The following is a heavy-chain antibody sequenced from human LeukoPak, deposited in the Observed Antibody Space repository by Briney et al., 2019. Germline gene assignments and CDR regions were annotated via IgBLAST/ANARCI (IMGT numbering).Heavy chain of an antibody. D-gene: IGHD3-22*01. Sequence: GGSLRLSCAASGFTFSSYWMSRVRQAPGKGLEWVANIKQDGSEKYYVDSVKGRFTISRDNAKNSLYQQMNSLRAEDTAVYYCARATYYYDSSGYYKRYYFDYWGQGTLVTVSS. V-gene: IGHV3-7*01. CDR3: ARATYYYDSSGYYKRYYFDY. CDR1: GFTFSSYW. J-gene: IGHJ4*02. CDR2: IKQDGSEK.